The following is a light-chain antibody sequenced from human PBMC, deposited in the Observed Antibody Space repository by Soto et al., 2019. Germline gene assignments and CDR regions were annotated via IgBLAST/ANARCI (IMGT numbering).Light chain of an antibody. V-gene: IGLV2-14*01. CDR2: DVS. Sequence: QSALTQPASVSGSPGQSITISCTGTSSDIDDYNYVSWYQQHPGKASKLMVYDVSYRPSGVSNRFSGSKSGSTASLTISGLQAEDEADYYCGLYTSSSTVVFGGGTKLTVL. J-gene: IGLJ2*01. CDR3: GLYTSSSTVV. CDR1: SSDIDDYNY.